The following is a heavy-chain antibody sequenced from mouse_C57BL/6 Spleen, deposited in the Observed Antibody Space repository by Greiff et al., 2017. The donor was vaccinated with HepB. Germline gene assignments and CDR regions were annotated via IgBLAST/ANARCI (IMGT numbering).Heavy chain of an antibody. D-gene: IGHD1-1*01. J-gene: IGHJ1*03. V-gene: IGHV5-17*01. Sequence: DVKLVESGGGLVKPGGSLKLSCAASGFTFSDYGMHWVRQAPEKGLEWVAYISIGSSTIYYADTVKGRFTISRDNAKNTLFLQMTSLRSEDTAMYYCARPLITTVDWYFDVWGTGTTVTVSS. CDR2: ISIGSSTI. CDR3: ARPLITTVDWYFDV. CDR1: GFTFSDYG.